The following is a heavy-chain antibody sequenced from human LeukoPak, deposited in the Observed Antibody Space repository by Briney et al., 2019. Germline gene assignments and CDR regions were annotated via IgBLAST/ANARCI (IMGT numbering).Heavy chain of an antibody. CDR3: ARGRLLLFDY. CDR1: GGSISSYY. Sequence: SETLSLTCTVSGGSISSYYWSWIRQPPGKGLEWIGYIYYSGSTNYNPSLKSRVTISVDTSKNQFSLKLSSVTVADTAVYYCARGRLLLFDYWGQGTLVTVSS. J-gene: IGHJ4*02. V-gene: IGHV4-59*01. D-gene: IGHD2-15*01. CDR2: IYYSGST.